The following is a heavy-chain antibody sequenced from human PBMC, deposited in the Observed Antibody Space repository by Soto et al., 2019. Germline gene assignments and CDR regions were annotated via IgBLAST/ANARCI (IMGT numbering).Heavy chain of an antibody. D-gene: IGHD3-22*01. V-gene: IGHV4-30-4*01. J-gene: IGHJ4*02. CDR1: GGSISSGDYY. CDR2: IYYSGST. CDR3: ATYDSSGSFDY. Sequence: SETLSLTCTVSGGSISSGDYYRSWIRQPPGKGLEWIGYIYYSGSTYYNPSLKSRVTISVDTSKNQFSLKLSSVTAADTAVYYCATYDSSGSFDYWGQGTLVTVSS.